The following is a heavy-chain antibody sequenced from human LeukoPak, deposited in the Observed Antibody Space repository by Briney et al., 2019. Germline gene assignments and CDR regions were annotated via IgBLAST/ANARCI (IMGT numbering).Heavy chain of an antibody. V-gene: IGHV3-30-3*01. Sequence: GGSLRLSCAASGFTFSSYAMHWVRQAPGKGLEWVAVISYDGSNKYYADSVKGRFTISRDNSKNTLYLQMNSLRAEDTAVYYCARDVGKIQLWGGGYFDYWGQGTLVTVSS. CDR2: ISYDGSNK. J-gene: IGHJ4*02. CDR1: GFTFSSYA. D-gene: IGHD5-18*01. CDR3: ARDVGKIQLWGGGYFDY.